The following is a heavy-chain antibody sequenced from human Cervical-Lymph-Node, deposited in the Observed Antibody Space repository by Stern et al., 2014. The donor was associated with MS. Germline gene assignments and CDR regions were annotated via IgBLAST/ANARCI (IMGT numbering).Heavy chain of an antibody. D-gene: IGHD3-22*01. Sequence: EVQLVESGGGLVQPGGSLRLSCAASGFTFSSYWMHWVRQVPGKGLVWVSRINSDGSSTSYADTVKGRFTISRDNAKNTLYLQMNSLRAEDTAVYYCARDIPGYYYDSSGCLDYWGQGTLVTVSS. J-gene: IGHJ4*02. CDR1: GFTFSSYW. CDR2: INSDGSST. V-gene: IGHV3-74*01. CDR3: ARDIPGYYYDSSGCLDY.